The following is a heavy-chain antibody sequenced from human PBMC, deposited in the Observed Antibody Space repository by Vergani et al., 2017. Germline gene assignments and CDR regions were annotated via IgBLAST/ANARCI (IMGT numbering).Heavy chain of an antibody. CDR2: VSGSSATP. D-gene: IGHD5-12*01. V-gene: IGHV3-23*01. J-gene: IGHJ4*02. Sequence: EVHLLESGGGLVQPGGSLRLSCAASKFTFDNYAMSWVRQAPGKGLEWVSSVSGSSATPYYADSVKGRFIISRDNSKNTLHLQMNSLRADDTAVYYCTKGSRGYTGYFFDYWGQGTLATVSS. CDR3: TKGSRGYTGYFFDY. CDR1: KFTFDNYA.